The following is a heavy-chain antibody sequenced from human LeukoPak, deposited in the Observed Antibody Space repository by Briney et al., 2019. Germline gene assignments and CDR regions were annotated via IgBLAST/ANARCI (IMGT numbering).Heavy chain of an antibody. Sequence: PGGSLRLSCAASGFTFGSYAMSWVRQAPGKGLEWVSGISGSGGSTYYVDSVKGRFTISRDNSKNTLYLQMNSLRAEDTAVYYCAKDDCDGSCGNYYYGMDVWGQGTTVTVSS. D-gene: IGHD2-15*01. CDR2: ISGSGGST. CDR3: AKDDCDGSCGNYYYGMDV. CDR1: GFTFGSYA. V-gene: IGHV3-23*01. J-gene: IGHJ6*02.